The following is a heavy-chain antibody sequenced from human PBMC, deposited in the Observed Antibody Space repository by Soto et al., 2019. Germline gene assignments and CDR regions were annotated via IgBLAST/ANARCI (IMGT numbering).Heavy chain of an antibody. D-gene: IGHD2-15*01. Sequence: WETLSLTCTVSGGSISSSSYYWGWIRQPPGKGLEWIGSIYYSGSTYYNPSLKSRVTISVDRSKNQFSLKLSSVTAADTAVYYCARGQVVAAQHWGQGTLVTVSS. CDR2: IYYSGST. CDR3: ARGQVVAAQH. CDR1: GGSISSSSYY. V-gene: IGHV4-39*07. J-gene: IGHJ4*02.